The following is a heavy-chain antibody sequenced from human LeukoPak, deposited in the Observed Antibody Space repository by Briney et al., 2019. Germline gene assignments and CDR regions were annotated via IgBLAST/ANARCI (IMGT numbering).Heavy chain of an antibody. D-gene: IGHD3-10*01. J-gene: IGHJ4*02. V-gene: IGHV4-30-4*01. CDR1: GGSISSGDYY. CDR2: IYYSGST. CDR3: ARAMVYYYYFDY. Sequence: SETLSLTCTVSGGSISSGDYYWSWIRQPPGKGLGWIGYIYYSGSTYYNPSLKSRVTISVDTSKNQFSLKLSSVTAANTAVYYCARAMVYYYYFDYWGQGTLVTVSS.